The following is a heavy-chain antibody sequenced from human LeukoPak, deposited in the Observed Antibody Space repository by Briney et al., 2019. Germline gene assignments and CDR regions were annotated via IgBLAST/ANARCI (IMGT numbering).Heavy chain of an antibody. CDR2: FDPEDGET. V-gene: IGHV1-24*01. D-gene: IGHD4-17*01. J-gene: IGHJ6*02. Sequence: ASVKVSCKVSGYTLTELSMHWVRQAPGKGLEWMGGFDPEDGETIYAQKFQGRVTITADESTSTAYMELSSLRSEDTAVYYCASGDYDYYYYGMDVWGQGTTVTVSS. CDR3: ASGDYDYYYYGMDV. CDR1: GYTLTELS.